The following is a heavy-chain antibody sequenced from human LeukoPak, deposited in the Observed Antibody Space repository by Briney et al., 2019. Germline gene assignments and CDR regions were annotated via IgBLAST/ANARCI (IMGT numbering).Heavy chain of an antibody. D-gene: IGHD2/OR15-2a*01. J-gene: IGHJ4*02. CDR3: ARRGAEHYNSITYYDY. V-gene: IGHV5-51*01. Sequence: GESLKISCKGSRYSFTNYRIAWVRQMPGKGLEWMGIIYPGDSATRYSPSFQGQVTISADKSISTAYLQWSSLRASDTAMYYCARRGAEHYNSITYYDYWGQGTLVTVSS. CDR2: IYPGDSAT. CDR1: RYSFTNYR.